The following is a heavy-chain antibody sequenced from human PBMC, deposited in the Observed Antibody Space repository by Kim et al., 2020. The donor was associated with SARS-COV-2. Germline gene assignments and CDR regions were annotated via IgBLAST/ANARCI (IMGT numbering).Heavy chain of an antibody. D-gene: IGHD3-10*01. J-gene: IGHJ4*02. CDR1: GFTFSSYG. CDR3: AKASMVRGVRPYTVDY. V-gene: IGHV3-33*06. CDR2: IWYDGSNK. Sequence: GGSLRLSCAASGFTFSSYGMHWVRQAPGKGLEWVAVIWYDGSNKYYADSVKGRFTISRDNSKNTLYLQMNSLRAEDTAVYYCAKASMVRGVRPYTVDYWGQGTLVTVSS.